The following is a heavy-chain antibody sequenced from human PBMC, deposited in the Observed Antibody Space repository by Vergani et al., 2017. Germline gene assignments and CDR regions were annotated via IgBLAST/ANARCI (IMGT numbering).Heavy chain of an antibody. J-gene: IGHJ3*02. CDR2: IYPGDSDT. D-gene: IGHD3-10*01. CDR3: ARHHTKYYGSGSSTVDAFDI. V-gene: IGHV5-51*01. Sequence: VQLVQSGAEVKKPGASVKVSCKASGYTFTSYYMHWVRQAPGQGLEWMGIIYPGDSDTRYSPSFQGQVTISADKSISTAYLQWSSLKASDTAMYYCARHHTKYYGSGSSTVDAFDIWGQGTMVTVSS. CDR1: GYTFTSYY.